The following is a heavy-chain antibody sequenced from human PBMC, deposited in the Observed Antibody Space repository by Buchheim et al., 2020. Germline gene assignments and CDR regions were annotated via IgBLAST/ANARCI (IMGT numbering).Heavy chain of an antibody. D-gene: IGHD3-10*02. Sequence: EVQLVESGGGLVQPGGSLRLSCAVSGFTLSGFWMSWVRQAPGKGLEWVASINEDGSERNDVGSVEGRFTVSRDNARTLLHLQMNSLRVEDTAIYYCARGGKIAGVYVHWGQGAL. CDR1: GFTLSGFW. CDR2: INEDGSER. CDR3: ARGGKIAGVYVH. V-gene: IGHV3-7*01. J-gene: IGHJ4*02.